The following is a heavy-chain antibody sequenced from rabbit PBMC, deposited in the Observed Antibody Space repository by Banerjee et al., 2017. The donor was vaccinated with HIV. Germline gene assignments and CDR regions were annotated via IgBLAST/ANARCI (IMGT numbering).Heavy chain of an antibody. J-gene: IGHJ4*01. CDR2: INTSSGNT. Sequence: QEQLEESGGDLVKPEGSLTLTCTASGFDFGSSYYMCWVRQAPGKGLEWIGCINTSSGNTVYASWAKGRFTISKTSSTTVTLQMTSLTAADTATYFCARDGAGYAGYGYAHLWGPGTLVTVS. D-gene: IGHD6-1*01. CDR3: ARDGAGYAGYGYAHL. CDR1: GFDFGSSYY. V-gene: IGHV1S45*01.